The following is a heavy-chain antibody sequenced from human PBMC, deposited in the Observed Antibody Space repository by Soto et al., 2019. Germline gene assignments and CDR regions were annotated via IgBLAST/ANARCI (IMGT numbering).Heavy chain of an antibody. CDR2: ISDSGST. CDR3: ARDPGGHYCTSTSCLYFFDH. D-gene: IGHD2-2*01. V-gene: IGHV3-23*01. J-gene: IGHJ4*02. Sequence: EVQLLESGGALVQPGGSLRLSCAASGFTFSNHAMNWVRQAPGKGLEWVSTISDSGSTYYADSVKGRFTISRDNSTHTLYLLMNSLRADDTAVYYRARDPGGHYCTSTSCLYFFDHWGQGTLVIVSS. CDR1: GFTFSNHA.